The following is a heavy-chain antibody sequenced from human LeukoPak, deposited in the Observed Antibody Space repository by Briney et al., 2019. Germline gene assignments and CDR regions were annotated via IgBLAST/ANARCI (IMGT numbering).Heavy chain of an antibody. Sequence: EASVKVSCKASGYTFTGYYMHWVRQAPGQGLEWMGWINPNSGGTNYAQKFQGRVTMTRDTSISTAYMELSRLRSDDTAVYYCARGARGVSRDGYNLYYWGQGTLVTVSS. CDR2: INPNSGGT. D-gene: IGHD5-24*01. V-gene: IGHV1-2*02. CDR3: ARGARGVSRDGYNLYY. CDR1: GYTFTGYY. J-gene: IGHJ4*02.